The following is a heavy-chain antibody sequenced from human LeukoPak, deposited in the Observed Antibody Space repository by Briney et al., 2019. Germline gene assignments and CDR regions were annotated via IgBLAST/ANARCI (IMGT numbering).Heavy chain of an antibody. V-gene: IGHV3-69-1*01. J-gene: IGHJ6*04. CDR2: ISSSSTI. CDR3: ARYDIVVVPAARRDYYYYGMDV. D-gene: IGHD2-2*01. CDR1: GFTFSDYY. Sequence: GGSLRLSCAASGFTFSDYYMNWVRDAPGKGLEWVSSISSSSTIYYADSVKGRFTISRDNAKSLLYLQMNSLRAEDTAVYYCARYDIVVVPAARRDYYYYGMDVWGKGTTVTVSS.